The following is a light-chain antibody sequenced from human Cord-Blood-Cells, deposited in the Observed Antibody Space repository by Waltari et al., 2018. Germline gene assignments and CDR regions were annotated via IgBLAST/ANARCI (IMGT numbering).Light chain of an antibody. Sequence: DIVMTQSPLSLPLTPGEPASIPCRSSQSLLHSNGSNSLDWYLEKPGQSPQLLIYLGSNRASGCPDRFSGSGSGTDFTLKISRVKAEDVGVYYCMQALQTPWTFGQGTKVESK. V-gene: IGKV2-28*01. CDR1: QSLLHSNGSNS. CDR2: LGS. CDR3: MQALQTPWT. J-gene: IGKJ1*01.